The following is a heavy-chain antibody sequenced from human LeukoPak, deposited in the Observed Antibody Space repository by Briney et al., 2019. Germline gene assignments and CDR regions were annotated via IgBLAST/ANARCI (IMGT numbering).Heavy chain of an antibody. V-gene: IGHV5-51*01. Sequence: GESLKISCKGSGYRFTNYWIGWVRQMPGKGLEWMGIIYPDDSDTRYSPSFQGQVTISADKSISTAYLQWSSLRASDPAMYYCARLKGDGYNSPFDYWGQGTLVTVSS. CDR3: ARLKGDGYNSPFDY. CDR2: IYPDDSDT. CDR1: GYRFTNYW. D-gene: IGHD5-24*01. J-gene: IGHJ4*02.